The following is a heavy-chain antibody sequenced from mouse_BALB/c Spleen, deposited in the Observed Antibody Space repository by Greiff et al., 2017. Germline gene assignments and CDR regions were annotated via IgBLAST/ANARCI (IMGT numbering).Heavy chain of an antibody. V-gene: IGHV14-1*02. CDR2: IDPENGNT. Sequence: EVMLVESGAELVRPGALVKLSCKASGFNIKDYYMHWVKQRPEQGLEWIGWIDPENGNTIYDPKFQGKASITADTSSNTAYLQLSSLTSEDTAVYYCARRRGNPGYAMDYWGQGTSVTVSS. CDR3: ARRRGNPGYAMDY. D-gene: IGHD2-1*01. CDR1: GFNIKDYY. J-gene: IGHJ4*01.